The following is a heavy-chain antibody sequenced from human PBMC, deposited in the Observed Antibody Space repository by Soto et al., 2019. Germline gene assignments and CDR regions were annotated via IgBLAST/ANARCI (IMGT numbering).Heavy chain of an antibody. CDR1: GGSFSGYY. J-gene: IGHJ3*02. Sequence: SETLSLTCAVYGGSFSGYYWSWIRQPPGKGLEWIGEINHSGSTNYNPSLKSRVTISVDTSKNQFSLKLSSVTAADTAVYYCARGLYCSGGSCYLNDAFDIWGQGTMVTVSS. V-gene: IGHV4-34*01. CDR3: ARGLYCSGGSCYLNDAFDI. D-gene: IGHD2-15*01. CDR2: INHSGST.